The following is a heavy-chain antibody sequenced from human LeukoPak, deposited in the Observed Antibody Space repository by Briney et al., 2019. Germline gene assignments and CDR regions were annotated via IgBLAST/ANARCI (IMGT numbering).Heavy chain of an antibody. V-gene: IGHV3-23*01. D-gene: IGHD1-14*01. Sequence: PGGSLRLSCAASGFTFSSYAMSWVRQAPGKGLEWVSAISGSGGSTYYADSVKGRFTISRDNSKNTLYLQMNSLRAEDTAVYYCPKGSLGIGYYYYYYMDVWGKGTTVTVSS. CDR1: GFTFSSYA. CDR2: ISGSGGST. CDR3: PKGSLGIGYYYYYYMDV. J-gene: IGHJ6*03.